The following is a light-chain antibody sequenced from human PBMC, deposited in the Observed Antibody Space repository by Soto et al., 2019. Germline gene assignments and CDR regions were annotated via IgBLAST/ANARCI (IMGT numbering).Light chain of an antibody. CDR3: QQHSAWPLT. CDR1: QTLGNK. CDR2: GGS. Sequence: EIVMTQSPATLSVSPGERATLSCRASQTLGNKLTWYQQKPGQAPRLLIYGGSTRPTGTPARFSGSGSGTEFTLTITSLQSEDFAIYYCQQHSAWPLTFGPGTRVDL. V-gene: IGKV3D-15*01. J-gene: IGKJ3*01.